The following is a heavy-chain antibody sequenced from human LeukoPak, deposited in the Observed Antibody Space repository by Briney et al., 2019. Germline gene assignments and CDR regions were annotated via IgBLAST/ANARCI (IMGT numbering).Heavy chain of an antibody. CDR1: GFSFSSYW. D-gene: IGHD6-13*01. V-gene: IGHV3-33*08. Sequence: GGSLRLSCAASGFSFSSYWMHWVRQAPGKGLVWVAVIWYDGSNKYYADSVKGRFTISRDNSKNTLYLQMNSLRAEDTAVYYCARDLGDYSSSWYLYYYYGMDVWGQGTTVTVSS. CDR3: ARDLGDYSSSWYLYYYYGMDV. J-gene: IGHJ6*02. CDR2: IWYDGSNK.